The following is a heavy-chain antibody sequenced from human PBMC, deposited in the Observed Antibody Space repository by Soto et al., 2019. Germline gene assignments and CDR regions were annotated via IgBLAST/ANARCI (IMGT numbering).Heavy chain of an antibody. D-gene: IGHD5-12*01. V-gene: IGHV4-34*01. CDR2: INHSGST. CDR1: GGSFSGYY. CDR3: ARPAGDGYNTPLHYYYYGMDV. Sequence: PSETLSLTCAVYGGSFSGYYWSWIRQPPGKGLEWIGEINHSGSTNYNPSLKSRVTISVDTSKNQFSLKLSSVTAADTAVYYCARPAGDGYNTPLHYYYYGMDVWGQGTTVTFYS. J-gene: IGHJ6*02.